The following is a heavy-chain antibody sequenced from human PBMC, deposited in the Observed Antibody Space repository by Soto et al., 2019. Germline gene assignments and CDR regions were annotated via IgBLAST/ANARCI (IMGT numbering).Heavy chain of an antibody. CDR2: IIPILGIA. D-gene: IGHD4-4*01. J-gene: IGHJ4*02. CDR3: ARVWSTKVGKGFQIDSNYAFDY. V-gene: IGHV1-69*02. CDR1: GGTFSSYT. Sequence: GASVKVSCKASGGTFSSYTISWVRQAPGQGLEWMGRIIPILGIANYAQKFQGRVTITADKSTSTAYMELSSLRSEDTAVYYCARVWSTKVGKGFQIDSNYAFDYWGQGTLVTVSS.